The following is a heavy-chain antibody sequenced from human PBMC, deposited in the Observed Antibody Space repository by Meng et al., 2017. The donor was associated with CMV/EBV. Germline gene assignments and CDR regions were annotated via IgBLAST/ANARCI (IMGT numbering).Heavy chain of an antibody. V-gene: IGHV3-33*06. Sequence: GGSLRLSCAAPGFTFSSYGMHWVRQAPGKGLEWVAVIWYDGSNKYYADSVKGRFTISRDNSKNTLYLQMNSLRAEDTAVYYCAKDRCSSTSCYFALWYWGQGTLVTVSS. J-gene: IGHJ4*02. CDR2: IWYDGSNK. D-gene: IGHD2-2*01. CDR1: GFTFSSYG. CDR3: AKDRCSSTSCYFALWY.